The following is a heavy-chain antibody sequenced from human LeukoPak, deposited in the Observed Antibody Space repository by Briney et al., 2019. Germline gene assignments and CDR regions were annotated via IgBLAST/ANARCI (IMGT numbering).Heavy chain of an antibody. Sequence: GRFTISRDNAKNSLYLQMNNLRAEDTAVYYCVRDLYSNYPFDYWGQGTLVTVSS. V-gene: IGHV3-11*06. CDR3: VRDLYSNYPFDY. J-gene: IGHJ4*02. D-gene: IGHD4-11*01.